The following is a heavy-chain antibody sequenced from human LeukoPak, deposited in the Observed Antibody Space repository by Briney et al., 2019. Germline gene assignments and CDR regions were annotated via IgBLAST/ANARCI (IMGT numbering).Heavy chain of an antibody. CDR3: AKGQTTRYYYYGMDV. CDR2: ICGSGGST. D-gene: IGHD4-17*01. Sequence: GGSLRLSCAASRFTFSSYAMSWVRQAPGKGLEWVSAICGSGGSTYYADSVKGRFTISRDNSKNTLYLQMNSLRAEDTAVYYCAKGQTTRYYYYGMDVWGKGTTVTVSS. V-gene: IGHV3-23*01. CDR1: RFTFSSYA. J-gene: IGHJ6*04.